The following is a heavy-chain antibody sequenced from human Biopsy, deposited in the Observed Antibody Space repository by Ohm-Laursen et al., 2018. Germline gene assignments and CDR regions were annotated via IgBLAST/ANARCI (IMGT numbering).Heavy chain of an antibody. J-gene: IGHJ4*02. CDR1: GKTFSDYQ. Sequence: SETLSLTCAVFGKTFSDYQWSWIRQPPGKGLEWIGQINQAGTTNYNPSLKSRASISADASKYEFSLRLTSVTAADTAVYLCGNEVHGRDYWGLGAQVTASS. D-gene: IGHD2-15*01. V-gene: IGHV4-34*08. CDR2: INQAGTT. CDR3: GNEVHGRDY.